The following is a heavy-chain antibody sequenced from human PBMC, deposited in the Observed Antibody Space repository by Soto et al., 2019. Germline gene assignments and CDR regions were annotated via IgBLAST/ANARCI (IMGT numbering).Heavy chain of an antibody. CDR3: AKGGHFSHYDL. D-gene: IGHD3-3*02. Sequence: ERQLLESGGNLVQPGGSLRLSCAASGLTFGAYAMTWVRQAPGKGLEWVSTISGNGDDPFYADSVRARSTISRDNFNNIHYLQMGSLRADDTAVYYCAKGGHFSHYDLWGRGTRVTVSS. CDR1: GLTFGAYA. V-gene: IGHV3-23*01. J-gene: IGHJ2*01. CDR2: ISGNGDDP.